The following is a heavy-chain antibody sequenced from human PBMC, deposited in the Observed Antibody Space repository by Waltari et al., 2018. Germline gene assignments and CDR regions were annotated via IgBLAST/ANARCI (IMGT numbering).Heavy chain of an antibody. CDR3: ARDGPLQIQSWYSFDY. D-gene: IGHD5-18*01. CDR2: INFSGGNT. CDR1: GFNFRNYS. Sequence: EVQLLESGGAFVRPGGSLSLSCAASGFNFRNYSMIWVRQAPGKGLEWVASINFSGGNTVYADSVKGRSNIARDNSKNTLSIQLDSLRLDDTAVYFCARDGPLQIQSWYSFDYWGQGTLVTVSS. J-gene: IGHJ4*02. V-gene: IGHV3-23*01.